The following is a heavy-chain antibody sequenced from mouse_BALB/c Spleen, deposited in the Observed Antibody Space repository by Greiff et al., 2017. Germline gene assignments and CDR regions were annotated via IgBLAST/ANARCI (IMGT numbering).Heavy chain of an antibody. CDR3: AREENGNLRYAMDY. D-gene: IGHD2-1*01. CDR1: GYTFTNYW. V-gene: IGHV1-63*02. CDR2: IYPGGGYT. J-gene: IGHJ4*01. Sequence: QVQLKESGAELVRPGTSVKISCKASGYTFTNYWLGWVKQRPGHGLEWIGDIYPGGGYTNYNEKFKGKATLTADTSSSTAYMQLSSLTSEDSAVYFCAREENGNLRYAMDYWGQGASGTVTS.